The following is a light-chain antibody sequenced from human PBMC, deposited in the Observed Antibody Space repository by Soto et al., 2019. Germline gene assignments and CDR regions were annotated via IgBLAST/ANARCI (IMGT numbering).Light chain of an antibody. J-gene: IGLJ2*01. V-gene: IGLV2-14*03. CDR1: SSDVGGYNY. Sequence: QSALTQPASVSGSPGQSITISCTGTSSDVGGYNYVSWYQQLPGKAPKLMIYDVSNRPSGVSDRFSASKSGNTASLTISGLQAEDEADYYCCSYGTTSSLVFGGGTKLTVL. CDR2: DVS. CDR3: CSYGTTSSLV.